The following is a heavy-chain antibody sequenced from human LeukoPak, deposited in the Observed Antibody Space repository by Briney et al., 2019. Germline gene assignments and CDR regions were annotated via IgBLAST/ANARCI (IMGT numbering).Heavy chain of an antibody. CDR2: IYYSGST. Sequence: SETLSLTCTVSGGSISSTSYYWGWIRQPPGKGLEWIGSIYYSGSTYYNPSLKSRVTISVDTSKNQFSLKLSSVTAADTAVYYCATYSSSWSRFDYWGQGTLVTVSS. V-gene: IGHV4-39*01. CDR1: GGSISSTSYY. CDR3: ATYSSSWSRFDY. J-gene: IGHJ4*02. D-gene: IGHD6-13*01.